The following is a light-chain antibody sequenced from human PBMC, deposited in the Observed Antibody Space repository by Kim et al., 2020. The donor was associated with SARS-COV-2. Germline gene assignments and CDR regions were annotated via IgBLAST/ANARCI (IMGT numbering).Light chain of an antibody. Sequence: ASVGDRITITCRASQDIGNNLDWFQQKPGEAPKSLIFGASSLQSGVPSKFIGSGSGADFTLTISSLQPEDFATYYCQHYSTYPPAFGGGTKVDIK. V-gene: IGKV1-16*02. CDR3: QHYSTYPPA. CDR2: GAS. CDR1: QDIGNN. J-gene: IGKJ4*01.